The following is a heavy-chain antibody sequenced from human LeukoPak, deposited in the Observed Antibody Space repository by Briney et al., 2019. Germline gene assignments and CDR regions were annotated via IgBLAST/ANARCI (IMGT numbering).Heavy chain of an antibody. V-gene: IGHV4-59*01. D-gene: IGHD4-11*01. Sequence: SETLSLTCTVSGGAIRSYYWSWIGQPPGKGLEWIGYMYNSGSTNYNPSLKSRVTISVDTSKNQFSLKLSSVTAADTAVYYCARGAQQLPYYFDYWGQGILVTVSS. CDR1: GGAIRSYY. CDR3: ARGAQQLPYYFDY. CDR2: MYNSGST. J-gene: IGHJ4*01.